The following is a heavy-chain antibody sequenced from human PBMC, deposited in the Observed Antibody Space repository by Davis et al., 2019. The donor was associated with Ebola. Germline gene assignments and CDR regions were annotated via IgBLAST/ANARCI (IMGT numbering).Heavy chain of an antibody. V-gene: IGHV3-9*03. CDR1: GFSFSDHA. D-gene: IGHD2-2*01. J-gene: IGHJ4*02. Sequence: SLKISCAASGFSFSDHAMHWVRQAPGKGLEWVSGVSWNSRAIGYADSVQGRLLISRDNVNNFLYLQINSLTVEDMALYYCARGQCSSTSCYLDSWGQGTLVTVSS. CDR2: VSWNSRAI. CDR3: ARGQCSSTSCYLDS.